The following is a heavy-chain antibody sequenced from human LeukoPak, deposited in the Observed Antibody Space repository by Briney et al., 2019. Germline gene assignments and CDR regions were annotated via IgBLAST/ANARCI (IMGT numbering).Heavy chain of an antibody. CDR1: GGSISSSSYY. Sequence: PSETLSLTCTVSGGSISSSSYYWGWIRQPPGKGLEWIGSIYYSGSSYYNPSLKSRVTISVDTSKNQFSLKLSSVTAADTAVYYCARDSGTYSRSFDYWGQGTLVTVSS. CDR2: IYYSGSS. CDR3: ARDSGTYSRSFDY. D-gene: IGHD1-26*01. J-gene: IGHJ4*02. V-gene: IGHV4-39*07.